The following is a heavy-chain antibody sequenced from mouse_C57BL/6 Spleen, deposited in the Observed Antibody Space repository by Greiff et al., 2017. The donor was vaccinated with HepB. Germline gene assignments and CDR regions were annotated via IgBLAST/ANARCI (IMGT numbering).Heavy chain of an antibody. CDR3: ATRVTRNAMDY. V-gene: IGHV1-69*01. CDR1: GYTFTSYW. D-gene: IGHD2-2*01. Sequence: VQLQQPGAELVMPGASVKLSCKASGYTFTSYWMHWVKQRPGQGLEWIGEIDPSDSYTNYNQKFKGKSTLTVDKSSSTAYVQLSSLTSEDSAVYYCATRVTRNAMDYWGQGTSVTVSS. J-gene: IGHJ4*01. CDR2: IDPSDSYT.